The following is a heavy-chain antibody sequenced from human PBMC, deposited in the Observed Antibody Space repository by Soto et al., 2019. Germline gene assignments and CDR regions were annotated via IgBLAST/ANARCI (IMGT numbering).Heavy chain of an antibody. J-gene: IGHJ4*02. CDR3: ARGRSCSGVTCFPLTLDH. CDR2: MNPGSGKT. D-gene: IGHD2-15*01. CDR1: GYTFSNYD. V-gene: IGHV1-8*01. Sequence: QVQLVQSGVEVKQPGASVRISCKASGYTFSNYDINWVRKASGQGLEWMGWMNPGSGKTKSPEKSEGRVTMTWNTSIGTTYLEVSSLKSDDTAVYYCARGRSCSGVTCFPLTLDHWGPGTLITVSS.